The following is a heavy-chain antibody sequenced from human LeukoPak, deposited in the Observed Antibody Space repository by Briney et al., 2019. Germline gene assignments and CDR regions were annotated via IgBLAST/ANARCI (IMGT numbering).Heavy chain of an antibody. V-gene: IGHV4-34*01. CDR1: GGSFSGYY. CDR3: ARGGHDFWSGYYGRRWFDP. Sequence: SETLSLTCAVYGGSFSGYYWSWIRQPPGKGLEWIGEINHSGSTNYNPSLKSRVTISVDTSKNQFSLKLSSVTAADTAVYYCARGGHDFWSGYYGRRWFDPWGQGTLVTVSS. J-gene: IGHJ5*02. CDR2: INHSGST. D-gene: IGHD3-3*01.